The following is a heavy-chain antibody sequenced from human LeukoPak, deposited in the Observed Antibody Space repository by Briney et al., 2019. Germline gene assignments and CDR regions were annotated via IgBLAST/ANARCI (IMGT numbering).Heavy chain of an antibody. V-gene: IGHV4-4*02. CDR3: AGISGTYHPDY. CDR2: IYHSGGT. D-gene: IGHD1-26*01. CDR1: GGSISSNNY. J-gene: IGHJ4*02. Sequence: SETLSLTCAVSGGSISSNNYWSWVRQPPGKGLEWIGEIYHSGGTNYNPSLKSRVTISVDKSKNQFSLKLSSVTAADTAVYYCAGISGTYHPDYWGQGTLVTVSS.